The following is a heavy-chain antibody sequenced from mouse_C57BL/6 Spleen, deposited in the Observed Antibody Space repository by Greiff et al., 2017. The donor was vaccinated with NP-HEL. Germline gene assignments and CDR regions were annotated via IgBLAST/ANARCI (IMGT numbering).Heavy chain of an antibody. D-gene: IGHD2-2*01. V-gene: IGHV5-12*01. J-gene: IGHJ4*01. Sequence: EVMLVESGGGLVQPGGSLKLSCAASGFTFSDYYMYWVRQTPEKRLEWVAYISNGGGSTYYPDTVKGRFTISRDNAKNTLYLQMSRLKSEDTAMYYCARQGSTMVTTRAMDYWGQGTSVTVSS. CDR2: ISNGGGST. CDR3: ARQGSTMVTTRAMDY. CDR1: GFTFSDYY.